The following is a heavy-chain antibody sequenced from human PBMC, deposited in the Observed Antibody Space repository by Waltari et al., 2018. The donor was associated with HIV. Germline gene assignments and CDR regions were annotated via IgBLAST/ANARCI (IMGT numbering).Heavy chain of an antibody. V-gene: IGHV4-39*01. D-gene: IGHD3-9*01. CDR1: GGSISSSSYY. CDR3: ASLYYDILTGYSSAFDI. J-gene: IGHJ3*02. Sequence: QLQLQESGPGLVKPSETLSLTCTVSGGSISSSSYYWGWIRQPPGKGLEWIGGINCRGGTYYIPSLQGRVTISVDTSKNQFSLKLSSVTAADTAVYYCASLYYDILTGYSSAFDIWGQGTMVTVSS. CDR2: INCRGGT.